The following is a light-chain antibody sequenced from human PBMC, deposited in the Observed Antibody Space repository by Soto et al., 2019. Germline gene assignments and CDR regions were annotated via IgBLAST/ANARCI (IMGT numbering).Light chain of an antibody. V-gene: IGKV3-11*01. J-gene: IGKJ1*01. CDR1: QSVRSY. Sequence: EIVLTQSPATLSLSPVERATLSCSASQSVRSYLAWYQQKPGQAPRLLIYDASNRVIGIPARFSGSGSGTDLTLTISSLEPEDFAVYYCQQRSNWPRTFGQGTQVEIK. CDR2: DAS. CDR3: QQRSNWPRT.